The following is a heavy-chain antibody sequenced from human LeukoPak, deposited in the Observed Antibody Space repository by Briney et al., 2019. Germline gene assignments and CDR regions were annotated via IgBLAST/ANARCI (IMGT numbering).Heavy chain of an antibody. Sequence: SETLSLTCTVSGGSISSGDYYWSWIRQPPGKGLEWIGYIYYSGSTYYNPSLKSRVTISVDTSKNQFSLKLSSVTAADTAVYYCARVITMVRGVIIREDVWGQGTTVTVSS. V-gene: IGHV4-30-4*01. D-gene: IGHD3-10*01. CDR3: ARVITMVRGVIIREDV. CDR1: GGSISSGDYY. CDR2: IYYSGST. J-gene: IGHJ6*02.